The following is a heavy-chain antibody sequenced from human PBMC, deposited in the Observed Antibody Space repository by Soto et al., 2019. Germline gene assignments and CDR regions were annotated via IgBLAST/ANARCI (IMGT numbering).Heavy chain of an antibody. D-gene: IGHD6-19*01. J-gene: IGHJ4*02. CDR1: GGSISSSSYY. CDR2: IYYSGST. V-gene: IGHV4-39*01. CDR3: ARHGRIRSYSSGWYPEN. Sequence: SETLSLTCTVSGGSISSSSYYWGWIRQPPGKGLEWIGSIYYSGSTYYNPSLKSRVTISVDTSKNQFSLKLSSVTAADTAVYYCARHGRIRSYSSGWYPENCGQGTLVPVSS.